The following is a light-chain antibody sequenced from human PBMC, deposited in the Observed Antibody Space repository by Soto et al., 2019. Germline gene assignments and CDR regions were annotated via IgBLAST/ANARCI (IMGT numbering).Light chain of an antibody. Sequence: DIQMTQSPSTLSASVGARVTITCRASESVSSWLAWYQQKPGRTPKLLIYQASTLETGVPSRFSGSGSETECADTIGSLQSDDFATYYCQQYNAYSQAVGQVTKVEIK. CDR1: ESVSSW. V-gene: IGKV1-5*03. J-gene: IGKJ1*01. CDR2: QAS. CDR3: QQYNAYSQA.